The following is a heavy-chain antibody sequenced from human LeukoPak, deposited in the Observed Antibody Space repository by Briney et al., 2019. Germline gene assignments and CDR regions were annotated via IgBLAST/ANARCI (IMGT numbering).Heavy chain of an antibody. Sequence: PGGSLRLSCSAPGFTFSSYAMHWVRQAPGKGLEYVSAISSNGGSTYYADSVKGRFTISRDNSKNTLYLQMNSLRAEDTAVYYCARVKGGGGFDYWGQGTLVTVSS. CDR2: ISSNGGST. CDR1: GFTFSSYA. V-gene: IGHV3-64*04. CDR3: ARVKGGGGFDY. J-gene: IGHJ4*02. D-gene: IGHD2-15*01.